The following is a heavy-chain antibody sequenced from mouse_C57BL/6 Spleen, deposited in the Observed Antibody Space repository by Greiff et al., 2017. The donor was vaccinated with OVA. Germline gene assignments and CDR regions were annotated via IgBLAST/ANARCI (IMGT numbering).Heavy chain of an antibody. CDR3: ARESSSNWDYWYFDV. D-gene: IGHD4-1*01. CDR2: INYDGSST. V-gene: IGHV5-16*01. CDR1: GFTFSDYY. J-gene: IGHJ1*03. Sequence: EVHLVESEGGLVQPGSSMKLSCTASGFTFSDYYMAWVRQVPEKGLEWVANINYDGSSTYYLDSLKSRFIISRDNAKNILYLQMSSLKSEDTATYYCARESSSNWDYWYFDVWGTGTTVTVSS.